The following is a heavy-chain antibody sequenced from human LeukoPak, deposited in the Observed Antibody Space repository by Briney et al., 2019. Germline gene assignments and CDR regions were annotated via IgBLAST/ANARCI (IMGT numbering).Heavy chain of an antibody. D-gene: IGHD3-3*01. CDR1: GYTFTDYF. CDR2: INPKSDGT. V-gene: IGHV1-2*02. J-gene: IGHJ3*02. CDR3: ARGPRITIFGVVMANDAFDI. Sequence: ASVKVSCKASGYTFTDYFMNWVRQAPGQGLEWMGWINPKSDGTAYAQKFEGRVTMTRDTSSSTAYMELSRMRFDDTVVYYCARGPRITIFGVVMANDAFDIWGQGTMVTVSS.